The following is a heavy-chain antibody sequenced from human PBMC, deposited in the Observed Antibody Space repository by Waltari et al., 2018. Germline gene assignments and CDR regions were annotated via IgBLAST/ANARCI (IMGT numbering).Heavy chain of an antibody. CDR2: INHSGST. CDR3: ARVRRNTLETRFRKRDYYYYYMDV. V-gene: IGHV4-34*01. J-gene: IGHJ6*03. CDR1: GGSFRGYY. Sequence: QVQLQQWGAGLLKPSETLSLTCAVYGGSFRGYYWSWIRQPPGKGLEWMGEINHSGSTNYNPSLKSRVTISVDTSKNQFSLKLSSVTAADTAVYYCARVRRNTLETRFRKRDYYYYYMDVWGKGTTVTVSS. D-gene: IGHD1-1*01.